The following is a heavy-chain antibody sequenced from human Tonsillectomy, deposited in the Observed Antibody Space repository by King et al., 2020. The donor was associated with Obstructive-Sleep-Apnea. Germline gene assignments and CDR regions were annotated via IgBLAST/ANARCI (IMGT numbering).Heavy chain of an antibody. CDR2: IGTAGDT. Sequence: VQLVESGGGLVQPGGSLRLSCAASGFTFSSYDMHWVRQATGKGLEWVSAIGTAGDTYYPGSVKGRFTISRENAKNSLYLQMNSLRAGDTAVYYCARGTRRVGATMMNAFDIWGQGTMVTVSS. V-gene: IGHV3-13*01. J-gene: IGHJ3*02. D-gene: IGHD1-26*01. CDR3: ARGTRRVGATMMNAFDI. CDR1: GFTFSSYD.